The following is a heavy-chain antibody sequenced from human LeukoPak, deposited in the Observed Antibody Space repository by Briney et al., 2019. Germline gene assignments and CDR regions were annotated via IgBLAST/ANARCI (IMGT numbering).Heavy chain of an antibody. CDR1: GFTFSSYA. CDR2: ISGSGGST. CDR3: AKRLGDSIEGFDY. V-gene: IGHV3-23*01. J-gene: IGHJ4*02. Sequence: QSGGSLRLSCAASGFTFSSYAMSWVHQAPGKGLEWVSAISGSGGSTYYADSVKGRFTISRDNSKNTLYLQMNSLRAEDTAVYYCAKRLGDSIEGFDYWGQGTLVTVSS. D-gene: IGHD2/OR15-2a*01.